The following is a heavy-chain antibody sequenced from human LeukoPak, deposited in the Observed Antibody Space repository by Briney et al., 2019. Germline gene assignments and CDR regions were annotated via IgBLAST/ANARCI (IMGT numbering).Heavy chain of an antibody. Sequence: GGSLRLSCAASGFTFTSYWMHWVRQAPGKGLVWVSRIKSDGSSTSYAGSVKGRFTISRDNAKNSLYLQMNSLRAEDTAVYYCARGTSERLLWFGESNFWGQGTLVTVSS. V-gene: IGHV3-74*01. CDR3: ARGTSERLLWFGESNF. J-gene: IGHJ4*02. D-gene: IGHD3-10*01. CDR1: GFTFTSYW. CDR2: IKSDGSST.